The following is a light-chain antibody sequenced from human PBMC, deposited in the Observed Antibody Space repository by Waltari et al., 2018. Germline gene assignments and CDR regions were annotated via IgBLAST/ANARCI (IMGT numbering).Light chain of an antibody. J-gene: IGKJ4*01. CDR3: QQRRNWPLT. V-gene: IGKV3-11*01. CDR2: DTS. CDR1: QSVNWY. Sequence: EIVLTQSPATLSLSPGERATLSCRASQSVNWYLAWYQQRPGQAPRLLIYDTSNRATGSPARFVGSGSETAFTFTISSLEPDDSAVYYCQQRRNWPLTFGGGTKVEIK.